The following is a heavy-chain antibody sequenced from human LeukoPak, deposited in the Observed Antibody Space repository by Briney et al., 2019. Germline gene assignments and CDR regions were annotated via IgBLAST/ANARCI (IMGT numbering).Heavy chain of an antibody. Sequence: SETLSLTCTVSGGSISSSSYYWGWIRQPPGKGLEWVGCIYYSGSAYYNPSLKSRVKISVDTSRNQFSLKLNSVTAADTAVYYCARHERPYSSSSAFQYWGQGTLVTVSS. J-gene: IGHJ1*01. D-gene: IGHD6-6*01. V-gene: IGHV4-39*01. CDR3: ARHERPYSSSSAFQY. CDR1: GGSISSSSYY. CDR2: IYYSGSA.